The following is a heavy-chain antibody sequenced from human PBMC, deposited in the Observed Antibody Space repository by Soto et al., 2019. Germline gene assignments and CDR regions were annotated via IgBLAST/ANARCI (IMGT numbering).Heavy chain of an antibody. CDR2: ISGGGDST. CDR3: AKYAGSAWSLFDY. V-gene: IGHV3-23*01. J-gene: IGHJ4*02. Sequence: PGGSLRLSCAASGFTFSTSAMSWVRQAPGKGREWVSAISGGGDSTYSADSVKGRFTISRDNSKNTLYLQMNSLRAEDTAVYFCAKYAGSAWSLFDYWGQGTLVTVSS. CDR1: GFTFSTSA. D-gene: IGHD6-13*01.